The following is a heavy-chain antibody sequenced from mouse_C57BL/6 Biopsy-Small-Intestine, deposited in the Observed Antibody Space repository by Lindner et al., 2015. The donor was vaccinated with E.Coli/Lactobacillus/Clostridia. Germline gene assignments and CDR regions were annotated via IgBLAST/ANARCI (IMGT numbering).Heavy chain of an antibody. CDR3: ARQGEYSNHAFGI. CDR1: GGTFSTSD. Sequence: SVKVSCKASGGTFSTSDMSWVRQAPGQGLEWMGGIIPIFGTVDYAQKFQGRVTITADESTSTVYMELSSLRSEDTAVFYCARQGEYSNHAFGIWGQGTMVTVSS. J-gene: IGHJ1*01. CDR2: IIPIFGTV. D-gene: IGHD2-5*01. V-gene: IGHV1-69*02.